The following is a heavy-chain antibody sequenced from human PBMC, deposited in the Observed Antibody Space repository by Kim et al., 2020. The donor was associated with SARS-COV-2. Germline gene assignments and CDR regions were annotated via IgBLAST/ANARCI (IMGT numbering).Heavy chain of an antibody. V-gene: IGHV4-30-4*01. CDR1: GGSISSGDYY. Sequence: SETLSLTCTVSGGSISSGDYYWSWIRQPPGKGLEWIGYIYYSGSTYYNPSLKSRVTISVDTSKNQFSLKLSSVTAADTAVYYCARVATIGGSFDPWGQGTLVTVSS. CDR3: ARVATIGGSFDP. D-gene: IGHD5-12*01. CDR2: IYYSGST. J-gene: IGHJ5*02.